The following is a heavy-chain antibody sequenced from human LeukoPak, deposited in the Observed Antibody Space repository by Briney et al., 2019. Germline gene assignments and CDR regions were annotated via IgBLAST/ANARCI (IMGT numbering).Heavy chain of an antibody. Sequence: GGTLRLSCAASGFTFSSHGMNWVRHASGKGLEWVSHITWDGGSTHYADSVEGRFTISRDNRENSLYLQMNSLRPEDTALYYCAKDRAARGRGNYFYMDVWGKGTTVTVSS. CDR3: AKDRAARGRGNYFYMDV. CDR2: ITWDGGST. D-gene: IGHD2/OR15-2a*01. V-gene: IGHV3-43D*03. CDR1: GFTFSSHG. J-gene: IGHJ6*03.